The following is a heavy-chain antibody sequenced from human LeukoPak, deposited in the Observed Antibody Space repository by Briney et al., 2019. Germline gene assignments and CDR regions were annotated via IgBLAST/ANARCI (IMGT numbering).Heavy chain of an antibody. CDR3: AREAVPAANDY. V-gene: IGHV1-46*01. CDR2: INPSGGST. D-gene: IGHD2-2*01. J-gene: IGHJ4*02. Sequence: ASVKVSCKASGYTFTSYYMHWVRQAPGQGLEWMGIINPSGGSTNYAQKFQGRVTMTRDMSTSTVYMELSSLRSEDTAVYYCAREAVPAANDYWGQGTLVPSPQ. CDR1: GYTFTSYY.